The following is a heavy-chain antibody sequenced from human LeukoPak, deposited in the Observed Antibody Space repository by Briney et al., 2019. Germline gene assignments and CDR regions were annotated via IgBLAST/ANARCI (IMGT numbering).Heavy chain of an antibody. D-gene: IGHD6-19*01. Sequence: GGSLKISCKGSGYSFTSYWISWVRQMPGKGLEWMGRIDPSDSYTNYSPSFQGHVTISADKSISTAYLQWSSLKASDTAMYYCARPSSGWYVLDYWGQGTLVTVSS. CDR2: IDPSDSYT. V-gene: IGHV5-10-1*01. J-gene: IGHJ4*02. CDR3: ARPSSGWYVLDY. CDR1: GYSFTSYW.